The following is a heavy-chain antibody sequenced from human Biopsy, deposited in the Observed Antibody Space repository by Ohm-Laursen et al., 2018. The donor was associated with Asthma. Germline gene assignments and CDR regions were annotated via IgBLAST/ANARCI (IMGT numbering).Heavy chain of an antibody. CDR3: ARQSGQDYDDTSAFDA. CDR2: VSSDGHDK. D-gene: IGHD3-22*01. J-gene: IGHJ3*01. V-gene: IGHV3-30*03. CDR1: GFVFSQRG. Sequence: SLRLSCAASGFVFSQRGMHWVRQGPGKGLEWVAHVSSDGHDKYYEDSVTGRFTISRDNSRNRLYLQINRLTVEDSAVYFCARQSGQDYDDTSAFDAWGQGTKVAVSS.